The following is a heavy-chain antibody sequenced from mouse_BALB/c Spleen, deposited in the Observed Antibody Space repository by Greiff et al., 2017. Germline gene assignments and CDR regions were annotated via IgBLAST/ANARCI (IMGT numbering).Heavy chain of an antibody. J-gene: IGHJ3*01. CDR3: ARHSYSPWFAY. CDR2: ISNGGGST. CDR1: GFTFSSYT. V-gene: IGHV5-12-2*01. Sequence: EVQVVESGGGLVKPGGSLKLSCAASGFTFSSYTMSWVRQTPEKRLEWVAYISNGGGSTYYPDTVKGRFTISRDNAKNTLYLQMSSLKSEDTAMYYCARHSYSPWFAYWGQGTLVTVSA. D-gene: IGHD2-12*01.